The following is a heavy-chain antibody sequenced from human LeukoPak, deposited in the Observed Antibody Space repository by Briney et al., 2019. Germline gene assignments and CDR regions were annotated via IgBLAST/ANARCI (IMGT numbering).Heavy chain of an antibody. Sequence: GESLKISCKVSGYIFTSYWFGWVRQTPGKDLEWMGIIYPGDSDTRYSPSFQGQVTISVDKSISTAYLQWSSLKASDTAMYYCTRKGYAFDYWGQGTLVTVSS. D-gene: IGHD2-8*01. CDR3: TRKGYAFDY. CDR1: GYIFTSYW. CDR2: IYPGDSDT. J-gene: IGHJ4*02. V-gene: IGHV5-51*01.